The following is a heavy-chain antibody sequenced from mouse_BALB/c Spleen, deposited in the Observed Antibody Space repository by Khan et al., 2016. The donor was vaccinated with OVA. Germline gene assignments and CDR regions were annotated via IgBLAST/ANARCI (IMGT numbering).Heavy chain of an antibody. Sequence: EVMLVESGGDLMKPGGSLKLSCAASGFTFSTYGMSWVRQTPDKRLEWVATINSDGYYTYYPDSVQGRFTISRNNDKNTLYIHISSLKSEDTAMYYCASHLTGSFAYWDQGTLVTVSA. CDR1: GFTFSTYG. CDR2: INSDGYYT. CDR3: ASHLTGSFAY. D-gene: IGHD4-1*01. J-gene: IGHJ3*01. V-gene: IGHV5-6*01.